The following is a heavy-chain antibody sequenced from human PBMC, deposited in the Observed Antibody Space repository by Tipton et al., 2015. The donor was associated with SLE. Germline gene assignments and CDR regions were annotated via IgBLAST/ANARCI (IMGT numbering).Heavy chain of an antibody. CDR1: GYTFTSYY. CDR3: ARGGLRIAAAGTVGAFDI. V-gene: IGHV1-2*02. CDR2: INPNSGGT. Sequence: QSGAEVKKPGASVKVSCKASGYTFTSYYMHWVRQAPGQGLEWMGWINPNSGGTNYAQKFQGRVTMTRDTSISTAYMELSRLRSDDTAVYYCARGGLRIAAAGTVGAFDIWGQGTMVTVSS. D-gene: IGHD6-13*01. J-gene: IGHJ3*02.